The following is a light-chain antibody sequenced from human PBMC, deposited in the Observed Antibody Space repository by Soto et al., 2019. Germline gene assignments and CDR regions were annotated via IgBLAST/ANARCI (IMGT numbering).Light chain of an antibody. CDR3: SSYTSSSTVV. CDR1: SSDVGGYNY. V-gene: IGLV2-14*01. Sequence: QSVLTQPASVPGSPGQSITISCTGSSSDVGGYNYVSWYQQHPGKAPKLMIYDVSNRPSGVSNRFSGSKSGNTASLTISGLQAEDEADYYCSSYTSSSTVVFGGGTKVPVL. CDR2: DVS. J-gene: IGLJ2*01.